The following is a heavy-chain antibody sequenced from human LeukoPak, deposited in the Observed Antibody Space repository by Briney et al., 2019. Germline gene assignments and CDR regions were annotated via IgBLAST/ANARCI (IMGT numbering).Heavy chain of an antibody. V-gene: IGHV1-2*02. CDR2: INPNSGGT. D-gene: IGHD3-16*01. CDR1: GYTFTGYY. CDR3: AKDRTRSPQFGAFDI. Sequence: ASVKVSCKASGYTFTGYYMHWVRQAPGQGLEWMGWINPNSGGTNYAQKFQGRVTMTRDTSISTAYMELSRLRSDDTAVYYCAKDRTRSPQFGAFDIWGQGTMVTVSS. J-gene: IGHJ3*02.